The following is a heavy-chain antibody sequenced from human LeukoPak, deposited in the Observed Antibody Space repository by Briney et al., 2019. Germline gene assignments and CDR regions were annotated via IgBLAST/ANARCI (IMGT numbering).Heavy chain of an antibody. CDR2: IKQDASEK. D-gene: IGHD3-3*01. J-gene: IGHJ4*02. CDR3: ARVPPGPRYYDFWSGYYTVGGPPS. CDR1: AFTFSSYW. V-gene: IGHV3-7*01. Sequence: PGGSLRLSCAASAFTFSSYWMSWVRQAPGKGLEWVANIKQDASEKSYVDSVKGRFTISRDNAKNSLYLQMNSLRAEDTAVYYCARVPPGPRYYDFWSGYYTVGGPPSWGQGTLVTVSS.